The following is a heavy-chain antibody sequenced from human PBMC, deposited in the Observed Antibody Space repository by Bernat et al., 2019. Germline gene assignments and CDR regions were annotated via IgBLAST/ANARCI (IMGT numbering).Heavy chain of an antibody. CDR2: IWYDGSNK. CDR3: ARLGSSWSFDY. D-gene: IGHD6-13*01. CDR1: GFTFSSYG. J-gene: IGHJ4*02. V-gene: IGHV3-33*01. Sequence: QVQLVESGGGVVQPGRSLRLSCAASGFTFSSYGMDWVRQAPGKGLEWVAGIWYDGSNKYYADSVKGRFTISRDNSKNTVYLQMDSLRAEDTAVYYCARLGSSWSFDYWGQGSLVTISS.